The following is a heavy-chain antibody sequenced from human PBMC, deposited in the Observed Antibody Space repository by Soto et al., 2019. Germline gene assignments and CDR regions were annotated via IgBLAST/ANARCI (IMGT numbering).Heavy chain of an antibody. CDR2: IHGTRSII. D-gene: IGHD3-16*01. V-gene: IGHV3-48*02. CDR1: GFTFSSHA. CDR3: ARDARNADYDY. J-gene: IGHJ4*02. Sequence: EVQLVESGGGLVQPGGSLKLSCAVSGFTFSSHAMNWVRQAPGKGLEWVAYIHGTRSIIYYADSVKGRFTISRDNAKNSLYLQMVSLRDEDTALYYCARDARNADYDYWGKGTLVTVSS.